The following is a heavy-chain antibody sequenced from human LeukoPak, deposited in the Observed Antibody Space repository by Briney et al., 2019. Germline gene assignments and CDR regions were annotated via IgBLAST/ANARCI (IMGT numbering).Heavy chain of an antibody. D-gene: IGHD6-13*01. CDR1: GFTFSSYG. V-gene: IGHV3-30*18. Sequence: GGSLRLSCAASGFTFSSYGMHWVRQAPGKGLEWVAVISYDGSNKYYADSVKGRFTMSRDNSKNTLYLQMNSLRAGDTAVYYCAKSRYSSSPDYWGQGTLVTVSS. CDR3: AKSRYSSSPDY. J-gene: IGHJ4*02. CDR2: ISYDGSNK.